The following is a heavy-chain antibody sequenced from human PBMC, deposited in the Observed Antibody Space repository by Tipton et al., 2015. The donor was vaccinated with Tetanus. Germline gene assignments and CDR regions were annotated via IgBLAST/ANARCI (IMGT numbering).Heavy chain of an antibody. D-gene: IGHD2-15*01. CDR2: IYHSGST. CDR1: GGSISSCDYS. V-gene: IGHV4-31*03. J-gene: IGHJ5*02. CDR3: ARDRHYCRGGNCYQDWFDP. Sequence: TLSLTCTVSGGSISSCDYSCNWIRQHPGKGLEWIAYIYHSGSTYYNPSLRSRLSISVDTSKNQFSLRLSSVTAADTAVYYCARDRHYCRGGNCYQDWFDPWGQGTLVTVSS.